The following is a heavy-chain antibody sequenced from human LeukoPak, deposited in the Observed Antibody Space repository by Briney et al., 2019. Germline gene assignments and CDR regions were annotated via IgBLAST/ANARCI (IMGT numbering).Heavy chain of an antibody. Sequence: PSETLSLTCTVSGGSISSYYWSWIRQPPGKGLEWIGYIYYSGSTNYNPSLKSRVTTSVDTSKNQFSLKLSSVTAADTAVYYCARARGDGYNLIDYWGQGTLVTVSS. CDR2: IYYSGST. CDR1: GGSISSYY. CDR3: ARARGDGYNLIDY. V-gene: IGHV4-59*01. J-gene: IGHJ4*02. D-gene: IGHD5-24*01.